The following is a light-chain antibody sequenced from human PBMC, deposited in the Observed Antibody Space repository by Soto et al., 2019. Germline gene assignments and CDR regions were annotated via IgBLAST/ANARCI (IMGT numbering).Light chain of an antibody. CDR2: GAS. CDR3: QQYGSSLT. Sequence: EIVLTQSPGTLSLSPGERATLSCRASQRVSSSSYLAWYQQKPGQAPRLLIYGASSRATGIPDRFSVSGSGTDFTLTISRLEPEDFAVYYCQQYGSSLTFGGGTKVEIK. V-gene: IGKV3-20*01. J-gene: IGKJ4*01. CDR1: QRVSSSSY.